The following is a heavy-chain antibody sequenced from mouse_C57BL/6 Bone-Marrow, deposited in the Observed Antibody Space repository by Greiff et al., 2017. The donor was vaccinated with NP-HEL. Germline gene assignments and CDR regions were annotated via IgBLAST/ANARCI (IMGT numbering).Heavy chain of an antibody. Sequence: EVKLMESGGGLVKPGGSLKLSCAASGFTFSSYAMSWVRQTPEKRLEWVATISDGGSYTYYPDNVKGRFTISRDNAKNNLYLQMSHLTSEDTAKYYCARVDDGSSWSDWYFDGWGTGTTVTVSS. V-gene: IGHV5-4*03. CDR1: GFTFSSYA. CDR2: ISDGGSYT. J-gene: IGHJ1*03. CDR3: ARVDDGSSWSDWYFDG. D-gene: IGHD1-1*01.